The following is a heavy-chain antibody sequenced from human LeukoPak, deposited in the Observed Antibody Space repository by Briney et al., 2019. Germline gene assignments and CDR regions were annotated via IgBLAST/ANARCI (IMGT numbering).Heavy chain of an antibody. CDR2: ISSSNTYI. D-gene: IGHD3-10*01. CDR1: GFTFSSYS. J-gene: IGHJ3*02. Sequence: GGSLRLSCAASGFTFSSYSMNWVRQAPGKGLEWVSSISSSNTYIYYVDSVKGRFTISRDNAKNSLYLQMNSLRAEDSAVYYCARDPGYYYGSGGAFDICGQGTMVTVSS. CDR3: ARDPGYYYGSGGAFDI. V-gene: IGHV3-21*01.